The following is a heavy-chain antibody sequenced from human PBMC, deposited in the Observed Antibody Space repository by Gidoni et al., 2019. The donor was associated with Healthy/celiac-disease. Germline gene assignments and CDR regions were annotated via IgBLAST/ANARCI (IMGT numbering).Heavy chain of an antibody. CDR2: IKQDGSEK. CDR1: GFTFSSYW. Sequence: EVQLVESGGGLVQPGGSLRLSCAASGFTFSSYWMGWVRQAPGKGLEWVAKIKQDGSEKYYVESVKGRFTISRDNAKNSLYLQMNSLRAEDTAVYYCARIYCGGDCYWYYYGMDVWGQGTTVTVSS. V-gene: IGHV3-7*01. J-gene: IGHJ6*02. D-gene: IGHD2-21*02. CDR3: ARIYCGGDCYWYYYGMDV.